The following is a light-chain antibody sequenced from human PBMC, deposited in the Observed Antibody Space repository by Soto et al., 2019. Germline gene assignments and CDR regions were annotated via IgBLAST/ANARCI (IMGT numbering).Light chain of an antibody. J-gene: IGLJ2*01. CDR3: QSYDSSLSGVV. Sequence: QSVLTQPPSVSGAPGQRVTISCTGSSFNIGAGYDVHWYQQLPGTAPKLLLYGNSNRPSGVPDRFSGSKSGTSASLAITGLQAEDEADYYCQSYDSSLSGVVFGGGTKLTVL. V-gene: IGLV1-40*01. CDR2: GNS. CDR1: SFNIGAGYD.